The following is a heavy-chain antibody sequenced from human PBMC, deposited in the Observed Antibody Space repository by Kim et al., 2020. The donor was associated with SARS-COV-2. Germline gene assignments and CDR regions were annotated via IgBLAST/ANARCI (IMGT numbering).Heavy chain of an antibody. J-gene: IGHJ4*02. CDR3: ASLPYYYDSSGADY. D-gene: IGHD3-22*01. Sequence: TPSLKRRVTISVDTSKNQFSLKLSSVTAADTAVYYCASLPYYYDSSGADYWGQGTLVTVSS. V-gene: IGHV4-39*01.